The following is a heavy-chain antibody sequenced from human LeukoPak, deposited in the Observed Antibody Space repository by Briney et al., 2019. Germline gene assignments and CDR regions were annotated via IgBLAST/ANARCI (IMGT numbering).Heavy chain of an antibody. D-gene: IGHD1-26*01. CDR3: ARGPYSGKPIGY. Sequence: GGSLRLSCAASGFTFSSYDMSWVRQAPGKGLEWVAVISHDGSNKYYADSVKGRFTISRDNSKNTLYLQMNSLRAEDTAVYYCARGPYSGKPIGYWGQGTLVTVSS. CDR2: ISHDGSNK. CDR1: GFTFSSYD. V-gene: IGHV3-30-3*01. J-gene: IGHJ4*02.